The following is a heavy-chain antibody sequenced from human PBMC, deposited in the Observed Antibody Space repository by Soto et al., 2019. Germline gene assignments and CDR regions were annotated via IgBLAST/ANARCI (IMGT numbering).Heavy chain of an antibody. J-gene: IGHJ4*02. CDR3: ARSPYYYDSRLGYYFDY. V-gene: IGHV3-48*02. CDR1: GFTFSSYS. Sequence: GGSLRLSCAASGFTFSSYSMNWVCQAPGKGLEWVSYISSSSSTIYYADSVKGRFTISRDNAKNSLYLQMNSLRDEDTAVYYCARSPYYYDSRLGYYFDYWGQGTLVTVSS. D-gene: IGHD3-22*01. CDR2: ISSSSSTI.